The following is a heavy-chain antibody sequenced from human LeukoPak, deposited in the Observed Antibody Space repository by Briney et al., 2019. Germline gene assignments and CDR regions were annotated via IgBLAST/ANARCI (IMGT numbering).Heavy chain of an antibody. CDR1: GYTFTGYA. J-gene: IGHJ4*02. D-gene: IGHD5-12*01. V-gene: IGHV1-2*02. Sequence: ASVKVSCKASGYTFTGYAIHWVRQAPGQGLEWMGWINPEKRDTGYAHKFQGRVTMTSDTSISTAYMELSSLRSDDTAVYYCAKKVRGPSHPHDCWGQGTLVTVSS. CDR3: AKKVRGPSHPHDC. CDR2: INPEKRDT.